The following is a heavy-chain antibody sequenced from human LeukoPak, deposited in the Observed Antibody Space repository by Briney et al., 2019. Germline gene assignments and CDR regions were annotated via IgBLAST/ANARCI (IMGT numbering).Heavy chain of an antibody. CDR3: AKAAIYGDYSWFDA. V-gene: IGHV3-23*01. CDR2: VTGSGDSA. Sequence: GGSLRLSCAASGFTFSSYAMSWVRQAPGKGLEWVSTVTGSGDSAYYADSVKGRFTMSRDNSKNTLYLQMNSLRAEDTAVYYCAKAAIYGDYSWFDAWGQGTQVTVSS. CDR1: GFTFSSYA. J-gene: IGHJ5*02. D-gene: IGHD4-17*01.